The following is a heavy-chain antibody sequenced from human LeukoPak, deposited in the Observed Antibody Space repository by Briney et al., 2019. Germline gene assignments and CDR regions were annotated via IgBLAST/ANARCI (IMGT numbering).Heavy chain of an antibody. CDR2: IKQDGSEK. D-gene: IGHD2-21*02. J-gene: IGHJ4*02. Sequence: GGSLRLSCAASGFTFSSYWMSWVHQAPGKGLEWVANIKQDGSEKYYVDSVKGRFTISRDNSKNSLYLQMNSLRAEDTAVYYCARDIVVVTAILDYWGQGTLVTVSS. V-gene: IGHV3-7*01. CDR1: GFTFSSYW. CDR3: ARDIVVVTAILDY.